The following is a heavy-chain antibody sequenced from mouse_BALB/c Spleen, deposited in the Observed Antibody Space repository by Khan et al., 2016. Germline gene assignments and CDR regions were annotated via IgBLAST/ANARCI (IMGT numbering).Heavy chain of an antibody. Sequence: VQQSGAELVKPGASVKLSCTASGFNIKDTYMHWVKQRPEQGLEWIGRIDPANGNTKYDPKFQGKATITADTSSNTAYLQLSSLPSEDTAGYYCARSSWEWFAYWGQGTLVTVSA. J-gene: IGHJ3*01. CDR2: IDPANGNT. V-gene: IGHV14-3*02. CDR1: GFNIKDTY. CDR3: ARSSWEWFAY. D-gene: IGHD4-1*01.